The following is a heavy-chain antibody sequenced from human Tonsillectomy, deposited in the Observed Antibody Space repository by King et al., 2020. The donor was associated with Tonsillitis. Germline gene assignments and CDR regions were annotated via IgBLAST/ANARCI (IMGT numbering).Heavy chain of an antibody. D-gene: IGHD5-24*01. CDR3: ANSTPKMATISPFDY. CDR2: ISYSGST. V-gene: IGHV4-39*01. Sequence: QLQESGPGLVKPSETLSLTCTVSGGSISSSSYYWGWIRQPPGKGLEWIGRISYSGSTYYNPSLKSRVTISVDTSKNQLSLKLNSVTAADTAVYYGANSTPKMATISPFDYWGQGILVTVSS. J-gene: IGHJ4*02. CDR1: GGSISSSSYY.